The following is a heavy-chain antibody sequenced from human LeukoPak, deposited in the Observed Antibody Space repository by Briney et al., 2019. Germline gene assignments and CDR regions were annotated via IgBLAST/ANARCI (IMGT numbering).Heavy chain of an antibody. CDR1: GFTFSSYS. CDR3: ARIATVTTDY. Sequence: AGGSLRLSCAASGFTFSSYSMNWVRQAPGKGLEWVSSISSSSSYIYYADSVKGRFTISRDNAKNSLYLQMNSMRAEDTAVYYCARIATVTTDYWGQGTLVTVSS. CDR2: ISSSSSYI. J-gene: IGHJ4*02. D-gene: IGHD4-17*01. V-gene: IGHV3-21*01.